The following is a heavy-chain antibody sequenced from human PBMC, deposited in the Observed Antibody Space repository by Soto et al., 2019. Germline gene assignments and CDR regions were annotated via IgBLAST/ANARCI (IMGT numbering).Heavy chain of an antibody. D-gene: IGHD5-12*01. CDR3: ASAPDEMATIFDY. J-gene: IGHJ4*02. Sequence: SETLSLTCTVSGGSISSYYWSWIRQPPGKGLEWIGYIYYSGSTNYNPSLKSRVTISVDTSKNQFSLKLSSVTAADTAVYYCASAPDEMATIFDYCGQGTLGTVSS. CDR1: GGSISSYY. CDR2: IYYSGST. V-gene: IGHV4-59*01.